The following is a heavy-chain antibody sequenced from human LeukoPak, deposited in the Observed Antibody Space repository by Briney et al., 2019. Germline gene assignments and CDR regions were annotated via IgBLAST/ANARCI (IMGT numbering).Heavy chain of an antibody. CDR2: IYTSGST. Sequence: SETLSLTCTVSGGSISSYYWSWIRQPAGKGLEWIGRIYTSGSTNYNPSLKSRVTMSVDTSKNQFSLKLSSVTAADTAVYYCARATPVYSSGWYPRGGYFDYWGQGTLVTVSS. CDR3: ARATPVYSSGWYPRGGYFDY. V-gene: IGHV4-4*07. CDR1: GGSISSYY. D-gene: IGHD6-13*01. J-gene: IGHJ4*02.